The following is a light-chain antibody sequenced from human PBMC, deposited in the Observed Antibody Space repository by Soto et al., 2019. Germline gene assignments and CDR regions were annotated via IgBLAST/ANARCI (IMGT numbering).Light chain of an antibody. CDR2: GAS. V-gene: IGKV3-20*01. J-gene: IGKJ1*01. CDR3: QQYEAVVT. CDR1: QSLTNNY. Sequence: EIVLTQSPGTLSLSPGERATLSCRASQSLTNNYFAWYQQKPGRALRLLIDGASTRATGIPDRFSGSGSGTDFTLAISRLEPEDVAVYYCQQYEAVVTFGQGAKVEI.